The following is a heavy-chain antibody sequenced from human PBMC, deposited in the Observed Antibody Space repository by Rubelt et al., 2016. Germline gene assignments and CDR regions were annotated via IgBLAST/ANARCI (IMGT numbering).Heavy chain of an antibody. CDR3: ARARTYYYGSGSYLFYFDY. V-gene: IGHV4-39*07. CDR1: GGSISSRSYY. D-gene: IGHD3-10*01. J-gene: IGHJ4*02. CDR2: IHYSGST. Sequence: QLQLQESGPGLVKPSETLSLTCTVSGGSISSRSYYWGWIRQPPGKGLEYIGNIHYSGSTYYNPSLKSRVTISVDTSKNQFSLKLSSVTAADTAVYYCARARTYYYGSGSYLFYFDYWGQGTLVTVSS.